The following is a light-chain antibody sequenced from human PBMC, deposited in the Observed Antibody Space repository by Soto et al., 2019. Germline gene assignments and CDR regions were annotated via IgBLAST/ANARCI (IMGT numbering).Light chain of an antibody. Sequence: DIQMTQSPSTLSASVGDRVTITCRASQSISGWLAWYQQKEGKAPKLLIYDASSLESGVPSRFNGSGSGTESTLTISSLQPDDFATYYCQHYNSYPYTFGQGTKLQIK. V-gene: IGKV1-5*01. CDR3: QHYNSYPYT. J-gene: IGKJ2*01. CDR2: DAS. CDR1: QSISGW.